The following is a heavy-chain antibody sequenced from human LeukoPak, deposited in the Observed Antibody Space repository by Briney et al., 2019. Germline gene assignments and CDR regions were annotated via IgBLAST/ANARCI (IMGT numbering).Heavy chain of an antibody. CDR3: ARGQWEPTGHSGY. V-gene: IGHV1-46*01. CDR2: INPSGGST. Sequence: ASVKVSCKASGYTFSSYYMHWVRQAPGQGLEWMGVINPSGGSTSYAQKFQGRVTMTRDTSTSTVYMELRSLRSEDTAVYYCARGQWEPTGHSGYWGQGTLVTVSS. CDR1: GYTFSSYY. J-gene: IGHJ4*02. D-gene: IGHD1-26*01.